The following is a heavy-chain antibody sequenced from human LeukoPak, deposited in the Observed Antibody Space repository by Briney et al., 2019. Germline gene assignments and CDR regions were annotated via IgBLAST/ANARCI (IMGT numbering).Heavy chain of an antibody. D-gene: IGHD3-10*01. CDR1: GFTFSSYS. V-gene: IGHV3-21*01. CDR2: ISSSSSYI. CDR3: AREISGFDY. J-gene: IGHJ4*02. Sequence: PGGSLRLSCAASGFTFSSYSMNWVRQAPGKGLEWVSSISSSSSYIYYADSVKGRFTISRDNAKNSLYLQMNGLSFYVSAVYYCAREISGFDYWGQGTLVTVSS.